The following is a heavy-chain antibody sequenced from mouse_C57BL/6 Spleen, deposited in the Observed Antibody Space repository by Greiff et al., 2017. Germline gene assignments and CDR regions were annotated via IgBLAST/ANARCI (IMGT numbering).Heavy chain of an antibody. D-gene: IGHD1-1*01. V-gene: IGHV5-16*01. CDR1: GFTFSDYY. CDR3: ARETGSSHWYFDV. Sequence: EVKLVESEGGLVQPGSSMKLSCTASGFTFSDYYMAWVRQVPKKGLEWVANINYDGSSTYYLDSLKSRFIISRDNAKNILYLQMSSLKSEDTATYYCARETGSSHWYFDVWGTGTTVTVSS. J-gene: IGHJ1*03. CDR2: INYDGSST.